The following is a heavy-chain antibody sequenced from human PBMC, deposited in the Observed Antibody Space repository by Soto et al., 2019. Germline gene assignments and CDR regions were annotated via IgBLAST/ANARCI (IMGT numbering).Heavy chain of an antibody. V-gene: IGHV1-69*12. CDR2: IIPIFGTA. CDR3: ARVQYQLLFGGPGWFDP. CDR1: GGTFSSYA. Sequence: QVQLVQSGAEVKKPGSSVKVSCKASGGTFSSYAISWVRQAPGQGLEWMGGIIPIFGTANYAQKFQGRVTITADESTRTAYMELSSLRSEDTAVYYCARVQYQLLFGGPGWFDPWGQGTLVTVSS. J-gene: IGHJ5*02. D-gene: IGHD2-2*01.